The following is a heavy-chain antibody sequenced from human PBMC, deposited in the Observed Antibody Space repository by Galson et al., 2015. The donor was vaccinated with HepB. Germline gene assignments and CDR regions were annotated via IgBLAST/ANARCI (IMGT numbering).Heavy chain of an antibody. V-gene: IGHV1-69*04. CDR1: GGTFSSYT. Sequence: SVKVSCKASGGTFSSYTISWVRQAPGQGLEWMGRIIPILGIANYAQKFQGRVTITADKSTSTAYMELSSLRSEDTAVYYCAREEIAVAGGVLEDYYYGMDVWGQGTTVTVSS. CDR2: IIPILGIA. J-gene: IGHJ6*02. D-gene: IGHD6-19*01. CDR3: AREEIAVAGGVLEDYYYGMDV.